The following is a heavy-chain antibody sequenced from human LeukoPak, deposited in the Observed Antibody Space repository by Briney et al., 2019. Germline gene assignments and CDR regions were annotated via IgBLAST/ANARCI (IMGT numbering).Heavy chain of an antibody. CDR1: GFTFSSHA. D-gene: IGHD3-16*02. CDR2: ISGSGDST. Sequence: GGSLRLSCAASGFTFSSHAMSWVRQGPGKGVEWVSAISGSGDSTYYGDSVKGRFTISRDTSKNTLYLQMNSLRAEDTAIYYCAKDIEVNAFDIWGQGTMVTVSS. J-gene: IGHJ3*02. V-gene: IGHV3-23*01. CDR3: AKDIEVNAFDI.